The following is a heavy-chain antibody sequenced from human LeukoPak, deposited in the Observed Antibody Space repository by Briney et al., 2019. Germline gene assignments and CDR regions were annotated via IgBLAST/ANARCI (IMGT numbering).Heavy chain of an antibody. CDR1: GFTFSNAW. V-gene: IGHV3-15*01. D-gene: IGHD5-18*01. CDR2: IKSKSDGGTT. Sequence: GGSLRLSCAASGFTFSNAWMSWVRQAPGKGLEWVGRIKSKSDGGTTDYTAPVTGRFTISRDDSKNTLHLQMNSLKTEDTAVYYCSTDLAAMVRAIDYWGHGTLVTVSS. J-gene: IGHJ4*01. CDR3: STDLAAMVRAIDY.